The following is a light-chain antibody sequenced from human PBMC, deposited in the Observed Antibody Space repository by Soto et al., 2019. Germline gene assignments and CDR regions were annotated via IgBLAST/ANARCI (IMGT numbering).Light chain of an antibody. CDR3: TSYTNRITFEYV. Sequence: QSVLTQPPSASGTPGQRVTISCSGSSSNIGSNTVNWYQQLPGTAPKLLIYSNNQRPSGVPDRFSGSKSGNTASLTISGLQTEDEADYYCTSYTNRITFEYVFGTGTKVAVL. CDR1: SSNIGSNT. J-gene: IGLJ1*01. V-gene: IGLV1-44*01. CDR2: SNN.